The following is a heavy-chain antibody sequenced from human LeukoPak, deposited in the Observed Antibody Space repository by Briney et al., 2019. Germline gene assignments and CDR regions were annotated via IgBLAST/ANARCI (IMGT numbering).Heavy chain of an antibody. CDR1: GGTFSSYA. CDR3: ARDFRPPNAGSGNYERMFDP. Sequence: SVKVSCKASGGTFSSYAISWVRQAPGQGLEWMGGIIPIFGTPNYAQKFQGRVTITAEKSTSTTYMELSSLRSEDTAVYYCARDFRPPNAGSGNYERMFDPWGQGTLVTVSS. CDR2: IIPIFGTP. D-gene: IGHD3-10*01. J-gene: IGHJ5*02. V-gene: IGHV1-69*06.